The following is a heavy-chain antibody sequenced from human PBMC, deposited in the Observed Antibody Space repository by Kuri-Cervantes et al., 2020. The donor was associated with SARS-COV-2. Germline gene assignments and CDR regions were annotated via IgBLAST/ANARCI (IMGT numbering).Heavy chain of an antibody. Sequence: GESLKISCAASGFTFSSYWMHWVRQAPGKGLVWVSRINSDGSSTSYADSVKGRFTISRDNAKNTLYLQMNSLRAEDTAVYYCARSSGWYDYWDQGTLVTVSS. CDR1: GFTFSSYW. CDR3: ARSSGWYDY. J-gene: IGHJ4*02. CDR2: INSDGSST. V-gene: IGHV3-74*01. D-gene: IGHD6-19*01.